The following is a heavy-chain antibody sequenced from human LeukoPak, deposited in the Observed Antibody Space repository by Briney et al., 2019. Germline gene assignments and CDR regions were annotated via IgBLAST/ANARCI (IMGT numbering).Heavy chain of an antibody. Sequence: PSETLSLTCAVYGGSFSGYYWSWIRQPPGKGLEWIGEINHSGSTNYNPSLKSRVTISVDTSKNQFSLKLSSVTAADTAVYYCARWLSDSSSSHSERNYYYYMDVWGKGTTVTVSS. CDR1: GGSFSGYY. J-gene: IGHJ6*03. CDR2: INHSGST. V-gene: IGHV4-34*01. CDR3: ARWLSDSSSSHSERNYYYYMDV. D-gene: IGHD6-6*01.